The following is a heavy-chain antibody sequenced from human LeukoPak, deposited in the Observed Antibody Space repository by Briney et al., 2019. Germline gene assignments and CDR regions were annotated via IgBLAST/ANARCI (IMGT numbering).Heavy chain of an antibody. J-gene: IGHJ4*02. D-gene: IGHD2-15*01. CDR2: IRYDGSNK. V-gene: IGHV3-30*02. Sequence: GGSLRLSCAASGFTFSSYGMHWVRQAPGKGLEWVAFIRYDGSNKYYVDSVKGRFTISRDNSKNTLYLQMNSLRAEDTAVYYCAKDLDIVVVVAGLSFDYWGQGTLVTVSS. CDR3: AKDLDIVVVVAGLSFDY. CDR1: GFTFSSYG.